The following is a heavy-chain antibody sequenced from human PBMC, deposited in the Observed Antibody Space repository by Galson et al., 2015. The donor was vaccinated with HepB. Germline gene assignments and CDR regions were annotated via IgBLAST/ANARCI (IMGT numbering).Heavy chain of an antibody. CDR2: FDPEDGET. D-gene: IGHD2-8*01. J-gene: IGHJ4*02. Sequence: SVKVSCKVSGYTLTELSMHWVRQAPGKGLEWMGGFDPEDGETIYAQKFQGRVTMTEDTSTDTAYMELSSLRSEDTAVYYCATDPFPYCTNGVCYDYWGQGTLVTVSS. CDR1: GYTLTELS. CDR3: ATDPFPYCTNGVCYDY. V-gene: IGHV1-24*01.